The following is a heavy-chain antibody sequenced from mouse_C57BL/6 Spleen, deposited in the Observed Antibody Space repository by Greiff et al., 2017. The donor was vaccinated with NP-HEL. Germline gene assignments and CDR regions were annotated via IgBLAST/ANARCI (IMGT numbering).Heavy chain of an antibody. Sequence: QVQLQQPGTELVKPGASVKLSCKASGYTFTSYWMHWVKQRPGQGLEWIGNINPSNGGTNYNEKFKSKATLTVDKSSSTAYMPLSSLTSEDSAVYYCARYHYYGSGLDYWGQGTTLTVSS. J-gene: IGHJ2*01. CDR2: INPSNGGT. CDR3: ARYHYYGSGLDY. V-gene: IGHV1-53*01. CDR1: GYTFTSYW. D-gene: IGHD1-1*01.